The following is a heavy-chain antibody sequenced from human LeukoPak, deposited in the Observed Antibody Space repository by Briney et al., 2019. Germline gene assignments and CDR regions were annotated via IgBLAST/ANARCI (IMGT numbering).Heavy chain of an antibody. V-gene: IGHV3-64D*06. Sequence: GGSLRLSCSVSGFTFSTYVMHWVRQAPGKGLEYVSAISSNGDNTYYEDSVKGRFTISRDNSKKTLYLQMSSLRADVTAAYYCVRGTGYWGQGTLVTVSS. J-gene: IGHJ4*02. CDR1: GFTFSTYV. CDR3: VRGTGY. CDR2: ISSNGDNT.